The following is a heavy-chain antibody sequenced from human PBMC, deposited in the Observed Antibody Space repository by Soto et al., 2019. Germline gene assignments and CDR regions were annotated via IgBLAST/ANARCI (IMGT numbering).Heavy chain of an antibody. CDR2: ITGSSNNI. Sequence: EVQLVESGGGLVQPGGSLRLSCAASGFSFSTYSMNWVRQAPGKGLEWVSYITGSSNNIQYTDSVKGRFTISRDNAKSSRYLQMHSLRDAGTAVYYCARGPGGVGPETWHAFHLWGQGTMVTVSS. CDR1: GFSFSTYS. V-gene: IGHV3-48*02. D-gene: IGHD2-8*02. CDR3: ARGPGGVGPETWHAFHL. J-gene: IGHJ3*01.